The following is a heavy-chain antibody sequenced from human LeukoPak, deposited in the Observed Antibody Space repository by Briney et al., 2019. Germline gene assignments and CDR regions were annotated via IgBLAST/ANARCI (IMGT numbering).Heavy chain of an antibody. CDR1: GYTFTSYG. V-gene: IGHV1-18*01. D-gene: IGHD5-12*01. CDR2: ISAYNGNT. Sequence: ASVKVSCKASGYTFTSYGISWVRQAPGQGLEWMGWISAYNGNTNYAQKLQGRVTMTTDTSTSTAYMELRSLRSDDTAVYYCARTVSGYDYNWFDPWGQGTLVTVSS. CDR3: ARTVSGYDYNWFDP. J-gene: IGHJ5*02.